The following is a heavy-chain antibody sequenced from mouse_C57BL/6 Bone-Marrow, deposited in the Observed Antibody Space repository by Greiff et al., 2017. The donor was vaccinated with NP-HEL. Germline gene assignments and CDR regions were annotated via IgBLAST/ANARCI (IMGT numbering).Heavy chain of an antibody. V-gene: IGHV1-64*01. CDR2: IHPNSGST. D-gene: IGHD1-1*01. CDR1: GYTFTSYW. CDR3: ASPHYYGSSYDNDD. Sequence: VQLQQPGAELVKPGASVKLSCKASGYTFTSYWMHWVKQRPGQGLEWIGMIHPNSGSTNYNEKFKSKATLTVDQSSSTAYMQLSSLTSEDSAVYYCASPHYYGSSYDNDDWGQGTTLTVSS. J-gene: IGHJ2*01.